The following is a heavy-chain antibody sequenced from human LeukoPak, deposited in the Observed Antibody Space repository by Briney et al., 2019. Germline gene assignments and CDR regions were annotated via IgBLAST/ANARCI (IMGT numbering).Heavy chain of an antibody. Sequence: GGSLRLSCAASGFTFSSYSMNWVRQAPGKGLEWVSYISSSSSTIYYADSVKGRFTISRDNAKNSLYLQMNSLRDEDTAVYYCARDSHDFWSGYYTGIDYWGQGTLVTVSS. V-gene: IGHV3-48*02. CDR3: ARDSHDFWSGYYTGIDY. CDR1: GFTFSSYS. J-gene: IGHJ4*02. D-gene: IGHD3-3*01. CDR2: ISSSSSTI.